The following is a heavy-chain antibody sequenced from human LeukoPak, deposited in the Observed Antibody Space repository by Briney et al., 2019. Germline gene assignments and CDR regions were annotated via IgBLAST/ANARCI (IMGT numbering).Heavy chain of an antibody. V-gene: IGHV1-46*01. J-gene: IGHJ4*02. Sequence: ASVKVSCKASGYTFTSYYMHWVRQAPGQGLEWMGIINPSGGSTSYAQKFQGRVTMTRDTSISTAYMELSRLRSDDTAVYYCARYMVRGVPFDYWGQGTLVTVSS. D-gene: IGHD3-10*01. CDR2: INPSGGST. CDR3: ARYMVRGVPFDY. CDR1: GYTFTSYY.